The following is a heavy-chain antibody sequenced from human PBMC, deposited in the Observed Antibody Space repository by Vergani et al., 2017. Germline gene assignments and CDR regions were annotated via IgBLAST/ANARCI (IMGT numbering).Heavy chain of an antibody. D-gene: IGHD3-9*01. V-gene: IGHV1-46*03. CDR1: GYTFSNYY. Sequence: QVQVVQSGAEVKKSGASVKVSCKTSGYTFSNYYMHWVRQAPGQGLAWMGIINPSGGHTNYAQKFQGRVTMTRDTSTSTVYMELSSLRSEDTAIYYCARVDYGILTGYRYWGQGTLVTVSA. CDR3: ARVDYGILTGYRY. CDR2: INPSGGHT. J-gene: IGHJ4*02.